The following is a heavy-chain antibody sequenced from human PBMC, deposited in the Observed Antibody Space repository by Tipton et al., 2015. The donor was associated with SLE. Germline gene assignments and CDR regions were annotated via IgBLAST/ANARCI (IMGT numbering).Heavy chain of an antibody. Sequence: QLVQSGAEVKKPGASVKVSCKASGYTFTNYGVSWVRQAPGQGLEWAAWISAYNGSTDYAQKLRGRVTVTTDTSTNTAYLELRSLTSDDTALYYCTRDTRYQHASDVWGQGTLVTVSS. CDR3: TRDTRYQHASDV. V-gene: IGHV1-18*01. CDR1: GYTFTNYG. D-gene: IGHD2-2*01. CDR2: ISAYNGST. J-gene: IGHJ4*02.